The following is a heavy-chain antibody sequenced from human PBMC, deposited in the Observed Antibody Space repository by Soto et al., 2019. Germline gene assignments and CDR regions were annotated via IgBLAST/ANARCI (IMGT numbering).Heavy chain of an antibody. D-gene: IGHD6-13*01. J-gene: IGHJ6*02. CDR2: IIPIFGTA. CDR1: GGTFGSYA. CDR3: ARSSIAAAGTPYYYYYYGMDV. V-gene: IGHV1-69*13. Sequence: SVKVSCKASGGTFGSYAISWVRQAPGQGLEWMGGIIPIFGTANYAQKFQGRVTITADESTSTAYTELSSLRSEDTAVYYCARSSIAAAGTPYYYYYYGMDVWGQGTTVTVSS.